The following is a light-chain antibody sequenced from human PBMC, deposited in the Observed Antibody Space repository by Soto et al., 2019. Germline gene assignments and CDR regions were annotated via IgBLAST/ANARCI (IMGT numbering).Light chain of an antibody. Sequence: QAVVTQEPSLTVSPGGTVTLTCGSSTGTVTSGHLPYWFQQKPGQAPRTLIYDTDNKHSWTPARFSGSLLGGKAAQTLSGAQPEDEAEYYCLLSYSGARMVFGGGTKLTVL. CDR3: LLSYSGARMV. V-gene: IGLV7-46*01. J-gene: IGLJ2*01. CDR2: DTD. CDR1: TGTVTSGHL.